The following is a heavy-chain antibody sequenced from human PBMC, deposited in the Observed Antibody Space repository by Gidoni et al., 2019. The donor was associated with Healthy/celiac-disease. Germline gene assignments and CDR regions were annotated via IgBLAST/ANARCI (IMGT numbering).Heavy chain of an antibody. CDR3: ARRAYGDYQSYFDY. J-gene: IGHJ4*02. CDR2: INPSGVST. V-gene: IGHV1-46*01. Sequence: QLQLVQAGAEEKKPGASVMVSCKASGYTFTSYYMNWVLQAPGQGLEWKGIINPSGVSTSYAQKFQGRVTMTRDTSTSTVYMELSSLRSEDTAVYYCARRAYGDYQSYFDYWGQGTLVTVSS. CDR1: GYTFTSYY. D-gene: IGHD4-17*01.